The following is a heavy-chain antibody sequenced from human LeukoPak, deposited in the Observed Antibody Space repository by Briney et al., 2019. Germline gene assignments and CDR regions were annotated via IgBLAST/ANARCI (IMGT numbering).Heavy chain of an antibody. V-gene: IGHV5-10-1*01. CDR3: AGEGRSGQPLNIDY. J-gene: IGHJ4*02. CDR1: GSSFTSYW. Sequence: GESLQISCQGLGSSFTSYWISWGRQLPGKGLEWMGRIDPSDAYTNYSPSFQGHVTISTDKSISTAYLQWSSLKASDTAMYYCAGEGRSGQPLNIDYWGQGTLATVSS. D-gene: IGHD3-10*01. CDR2: IDPSDAYT.